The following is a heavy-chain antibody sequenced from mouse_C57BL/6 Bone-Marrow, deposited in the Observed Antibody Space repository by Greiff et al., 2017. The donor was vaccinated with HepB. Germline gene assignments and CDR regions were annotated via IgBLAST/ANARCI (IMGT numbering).Heavy chain of an antibody. V-gene: IGHV1-63*01. CDR2: IYPGGGYT. D-gene: IGHD2-14*01. Sequence: QVQLKESGAELVRPGTSVKMSCKASGYTFTNYWIGWAKQRPGHGLEWIGDIYPGGGYTNYNVKFKGKATLTADKSSSTAYMQFSSLTSEDSAIYYCARGGGTPFAYWGQGTLVTVSA. CDR3: ARGGGTPFAY. J-gene: IGHJ3*01. CDR1: GYTFTNYW.